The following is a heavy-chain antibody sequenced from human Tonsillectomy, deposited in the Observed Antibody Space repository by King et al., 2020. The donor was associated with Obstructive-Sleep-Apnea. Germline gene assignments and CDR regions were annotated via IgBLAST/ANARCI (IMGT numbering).Heavy chain of an antibody. CDR3: ALVEYYDFVRGRDRPPYDY. V-gene: IGHV3-48*04. J-gene: IGHJ4*02. CDR1: GFTFSTYS. D-gene: IGHD3-16*02. CDR2: ISNSSYTI. Sequence: VQLVESGGGLVQPGGSLRLSCAASGFTFSTYSMNWVRQAPGKGLEWVSYISNSSYTIYYADSVKGRFTISRDNGKNSLYLHMNSLRAEDTAVYFCALVEYYDFVRGRDRPPYDYWGQGTLVIVSS.